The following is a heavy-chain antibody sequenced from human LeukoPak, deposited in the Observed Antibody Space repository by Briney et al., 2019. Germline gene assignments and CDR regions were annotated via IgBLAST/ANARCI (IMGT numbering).Heavy chain of an antibody. V-gene: IGHV4-39*01. CDR2: IYYSGST. CDR3: ARLRQLVLSHPFDY. J-gene: IGHJ4*02. D-gene: IGHD6-6*01. CDR1: GGSISSSSYY. Sequence: SETLSLTCTVSGGSISSSSYYWGWIRQRPGKGLEWIGSIYYSGSTYYNPSLKSRVTISVDTSKNQFSLKLSSVTAADTAVYYCARLRQLVLSHPFDYWGQGTLVTVSS.